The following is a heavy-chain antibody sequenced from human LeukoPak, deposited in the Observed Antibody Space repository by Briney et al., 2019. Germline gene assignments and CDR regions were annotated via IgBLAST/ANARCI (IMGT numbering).Heavy chain of an antibody. J-gene: IGHJ4*02. CDR1: GYTFTGYY. CDR2: INPNSGGT. D-gene: IGHD6-13*01. CDR3: ARDRKYSSSWYRESLGY. Sequence: GASVKVSCKASGYTFTGYYMNWVRQAPGQGLEWMGWINPNSGGTNYAQKFQGRVTMTRDTSISTAYMELSSLRSDDTAVYYCARDRKYSSSWYRESLGYWGQGTLVTVSS. V-gene: IGHV1-2*02.